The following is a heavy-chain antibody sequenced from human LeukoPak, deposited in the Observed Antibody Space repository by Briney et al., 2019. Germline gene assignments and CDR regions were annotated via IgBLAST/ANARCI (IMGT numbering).Heavy chain of an antibody. D-gene: IGHD3-10*01. CDR2: INPSGGST. J-gene: IGHJ4*02. Sequence: ASVKVSCKASGYTFTSYYMHWVRQAPGQGLEWMGIINPSGGSTSYAQKFQGRVTMTRDTSTSTVYMELSSLRSEDTAVYYCASLSGEWDYFDYWGQGTLVTVSS. CDR1: GYTFTSYY. V-gene: IGHV1-46*01. CDR3: ASLSGEWDYFDY.